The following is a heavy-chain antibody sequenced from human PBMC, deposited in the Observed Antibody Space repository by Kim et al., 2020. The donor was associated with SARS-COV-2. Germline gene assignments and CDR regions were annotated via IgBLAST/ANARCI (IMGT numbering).Heavy chain of an antibody. CDR1: GFTFSSYE. D-gene: IGHD6-13*01. CDR3: ARDLRYSSSSGGPGAFDY. J-gene: IGHJ4*02. Sequence: GGSLRLSCAASGFTFSSYEMNWVRQAPGKGLEWVSYISSSGSTIYYADSVKGRFTISRDNAKNSLYLQMNSLRAEDTAVYYCARDLRYSSSSGGPGAFDYWGQGTLVTVSS. V-gene: IGHV3-48*03. CDR2: ISSSGSTI.